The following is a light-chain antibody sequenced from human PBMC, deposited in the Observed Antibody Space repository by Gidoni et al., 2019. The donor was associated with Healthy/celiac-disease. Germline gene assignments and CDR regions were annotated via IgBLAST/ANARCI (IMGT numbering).Light chain of an antibody. V-gene: IGKV3-11*01. CDR3: QQRSNWPVIT. J-gene: IGKJ5*01. CDR1: QRVSSY. CDR2: DAS. Sequence: EIVLTQSPATRSLSPGERATLSCRASQRVSSYLAWYQQKPGQAPRLLIYDASNRATGIPARFSGSGSGTDFTLTISSLEPEDFAVYYCQQRSNWPVITFGQGTRLEIK.